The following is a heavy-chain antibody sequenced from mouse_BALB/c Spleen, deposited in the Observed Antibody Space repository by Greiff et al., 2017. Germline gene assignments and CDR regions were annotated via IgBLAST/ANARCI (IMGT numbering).Heavy chain of an antibody. CDR2: ISYSGST. CDR1: GYSITSDYA. D-gene: IGHD4-1*01. J-gene: IGHJ3*01. V-gene: IGHV3-2*02. CDR3: ARWGHWDPAWFAY. Sequence: VQLKQSGPGLVKPSQSLSLTCTVTGYSITSDYAWNWIRQFPGNKLEWMGYISYSGSTSYNPSLKSRISITRDTSKNQFFLQLNSVTTEDTATYYCARWGHWDPAWFAYWGQGTLVTVSA.